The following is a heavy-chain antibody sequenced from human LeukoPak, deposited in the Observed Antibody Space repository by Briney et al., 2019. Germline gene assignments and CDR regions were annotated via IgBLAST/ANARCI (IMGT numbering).Heavy chain of an antibody. Sequence: PSETLSLTCTVSGGSISSSSYYWGWIRQPPGKGLEWIGSIYYSGSTYYNPSLKSRVTISVDTSKNQFSLKLSSVTAADTAVYYCARDRNNWNEHDAFDIWGQGTIVTVSS. CDR1: GGSISSSSYY. J-gene: IGHJ3*02. CDR3: ARDRNNWNEHDAFDI. V-gene: IGHV4-39*07. CDR2: IYYSGST. D-gene: IGHD1-1*01.